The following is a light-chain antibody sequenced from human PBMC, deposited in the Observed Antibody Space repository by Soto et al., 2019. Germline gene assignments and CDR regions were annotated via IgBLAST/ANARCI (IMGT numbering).Light chain of an antibody. CDR2: EVT. J-gene: IGLJ2*01. V-gene: IGLV2-23*02. Sequence: QSALTQSASVSGSPGQSITISCTGTSSDVGSYNLVSWYQHLPGKAPKLMIFEVTKRPSGVSTRFSGSKSGNTASLTISGLQAEDEADYYCSSYAGSSIFVVFGGGTKLTVL. CDR1: SSDVGSYNL. CDR3: SSYAGSSIFVV.